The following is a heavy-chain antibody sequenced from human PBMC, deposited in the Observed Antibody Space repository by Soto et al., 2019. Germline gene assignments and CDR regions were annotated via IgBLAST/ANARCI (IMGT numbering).Heavy chain of an antibody. CDR1: GYTFTSYG. Sequence: ASVKVSCKASGYTFTSYGISWVRQAPGQGLEWMGIISASSGNTSYAQKFQGRVTMTRDTSTSTVYMELSSLRSEDTAVYYCARGIAAARDAFDIWGQGTMVTVSS. CDR3: ARGIAAARDAFDI. CDR2: ISASSGNT. J-gene: IGHJ3*02. V-gene: IGHV1-46*03. D-gene: IGHD6-13*01.